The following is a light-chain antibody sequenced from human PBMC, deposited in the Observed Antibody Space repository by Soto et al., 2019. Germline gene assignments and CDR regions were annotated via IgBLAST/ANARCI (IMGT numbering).Light chain of an antibody. CDR1: QSISDY. CDR2: GAY. Sequence: IQMTQSPSSLSAVIGDRVTITCRASQSISDYLNSYQQKPGKAPDLLIHGAYILQSGIPSRFSGSGSGTDFPLTISSLQPEDFATYYCQQSYDVCLSLGGGTKVQI. CDR3: QQSYDVCLS. V-gene: IGKV1-39*01. J-gene: IGKJ4*01.